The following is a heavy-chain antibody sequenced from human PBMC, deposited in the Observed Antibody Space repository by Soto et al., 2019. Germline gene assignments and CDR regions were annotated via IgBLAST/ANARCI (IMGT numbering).Heavy chain of an antibody. J-gene: IGHJ4*02. Sequence: QVQLQESGPGLVKPSGTLSLTCAVSGGSISSTNWWTWVRQSPGRWLEWIGEIYHSGTTNYRPSLKSRVNIAVDMSTNHLSLTLISVTASDTAVYYCAFPATADFDYWGKGILVTVSS. CDR1: GGSISSTNW. D-gene: IGHD6-13*01. CDR3: AFPATADFDY. CDR2: IYHSGTT. V-gene: IGHV4-4*02.